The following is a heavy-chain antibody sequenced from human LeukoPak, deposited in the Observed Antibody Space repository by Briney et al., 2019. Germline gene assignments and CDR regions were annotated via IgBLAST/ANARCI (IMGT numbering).Heavy chain of an antibody. D-gene: IGHD3-16*02. CDR2: IWYDEGYK. CDR1: GFTFSNYG. Sequence: PGGSLRLSCAASGFTFSNYGMHWVRQAPGKGLEWVAVIWYDEGYKYNEDSVKGRFTISRDNSKNTLYLQMNSLRAEDSAVYYCAKADRTGSYSYYYMDVWGKGTTVTVSS. V-gene: IGHV3-33*06. CDR3: AKADRTGSYSYYYMDV. J-gene: IGHJ6*03.